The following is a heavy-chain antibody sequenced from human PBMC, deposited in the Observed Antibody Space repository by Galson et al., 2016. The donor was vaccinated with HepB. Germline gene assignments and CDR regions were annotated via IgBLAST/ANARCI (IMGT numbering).Heavy chain of an antibody. Sequence: SLRLSCAVSGFPFRSYAMSWVRQAPGKGLEWVSAIGGTGRDTFFADSVKGRFIASRDNSKDTLFVQMNSLTAEDTAVYYCAKMEGLHSHQYHMDAWGKGTTVTVSS. CDR1: GFPFRSYA. V-gene: IGHV3-23*01. CDR2: IGGTGRDT. J-gene: IGHJ6*03. CDR3: AKMEGLHSHQYHMDA. D-gene: IGHD2-15*01.